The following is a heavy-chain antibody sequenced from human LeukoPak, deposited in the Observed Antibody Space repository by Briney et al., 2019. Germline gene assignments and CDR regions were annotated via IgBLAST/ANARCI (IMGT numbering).Heavy chain of an antibody. V-gene: IGHV3-9*01. CDR2: ISWNSGDI. CDR3: AKDKGASGTYFDYYLDQ. J-gene: IGHJ4*02. CDR1: GFTFDDFA. D-gene: IGHD1-26*01. Sequence: PGRSLKLSCTASGFTFDDFAMYWVRQAPGKGLEWVSAISWNSGDIDYAGSVKGRFTISRDNAKNSLYLQMDGLRLEDTALYFCAKDKGASGTYFDYYLDQWGQGTLVTVSS.